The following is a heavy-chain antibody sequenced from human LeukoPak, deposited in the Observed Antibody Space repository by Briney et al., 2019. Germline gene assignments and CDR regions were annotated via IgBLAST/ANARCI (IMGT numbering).Heavy chain of an antibody. CDR1: GGSISSCSYY. CDR2: IYYSGST. V-gene: IGHV4-39*01. Sequence: SETLSLTCTVSGGSISSCSYYWGWIRQPPGKGLEWIGSIYYSGSTYYNPSLKSRVTISVDTSKNQFSLRLSSVTAADTAVYYCARGGSYSSSHRGLDYWGQGTLVTVSS. D-gene: IGHD6-13*01. J-gene: IGHJ4*02. CDR3: ARGGSYSSSHRGLDY.